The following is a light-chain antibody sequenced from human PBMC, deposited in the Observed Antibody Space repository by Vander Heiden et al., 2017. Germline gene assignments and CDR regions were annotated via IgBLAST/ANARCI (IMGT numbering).Light chain of an antibody. CDR3: QQRSNWLT. V-gene: IGKV3-11*01. Sequence: EIVLTQSPATLSSSPGERATPSCKASQGISSYLAWYQQKPGQAPRLLIYDASNRATGIPARFSGSGSGTDFTLTISSLEPEDIAVYYCQQRSNWLTFGGGTKVEIK. CDR1: QGISSY. J-gene: IGKJ4*01. CDR2: DAS.